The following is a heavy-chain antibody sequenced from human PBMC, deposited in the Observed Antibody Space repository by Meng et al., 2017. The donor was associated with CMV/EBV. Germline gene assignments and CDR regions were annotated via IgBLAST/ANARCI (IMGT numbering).Heavy chain of an antibody. D-gene: IGHD3-3*01. CDR3: ARAEDLRFEYYYGMDV. CDR1: GFTVSSNE. J-gene: IGHJ6*02. V-gene: IGHV3-48*03. Sequence: GESLKISCAASGFTVSSNEMSWVRQAPGKGLEWVSYISSSGSTIYYADSVKGRFTISRDNAKNSLYLQMNSLRAEDTAVYYCARAEDLRFEYYYGMDVWGQGTTVTVSS. CDR2: ISSSGSTI.